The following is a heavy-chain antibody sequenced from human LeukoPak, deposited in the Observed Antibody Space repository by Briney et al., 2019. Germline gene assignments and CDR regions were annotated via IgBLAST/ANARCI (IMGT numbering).Heavy chain of an antibody. CDR3: TRQEDYSDYDLDY. J-gene: IGHJ4*02. D-gene: IGHD4-11*01. CDR1: GYSFTSYW. CDR2: IYPGDSDT. V-gene: IGHV5-51*01. Sequence: GESLKISCKGSGYSFTSYWIGWVRQMPGKGLEWMGIIYPGDSDTRYSPSFQGQVTISADKSISTAYLQWNSLKASDTAMYYCTRQEDYSDYDLDYWGQGTLVTVSS.